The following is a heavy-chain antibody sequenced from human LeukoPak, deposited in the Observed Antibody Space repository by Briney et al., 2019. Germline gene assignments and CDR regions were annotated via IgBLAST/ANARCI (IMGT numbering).Heavy chain of an antibody. CDR2: VTYDGKYN. J-gene: IGHJ6*02. CDR3: AGKYSYGFYYNYGMDV. Sequence: GGSLRLSCAASGFSLSSYWMSWVRRAPGKGLEWVALVTYDGKYNHYADSVKGRFSISRDNSKSTLYLQMSSLRAEDTAVYYCAGKYSYGFYYNYGMDVWGQGTTVIVSS. CDR1: GFSLSSYW. D-gene: IGHD5-12*01. V-gene: IGHV3-30*03.